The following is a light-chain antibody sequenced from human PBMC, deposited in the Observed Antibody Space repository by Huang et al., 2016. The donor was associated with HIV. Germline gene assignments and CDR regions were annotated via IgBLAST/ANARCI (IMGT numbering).Light chain of an antibody. Sequence: DIQMTQSPSSLSTSIGDRVTISCRASQTISSYLNWYQQKPGKAPKLLISAASRLQSGVPSRFSGSGSGTYFTLTISSLQPEDFATYYCQQSYSTPITFGQGSRLEIK. CDR3: QQSYSTPIT. CDR1: QTISSY. J-gene: IGKJ5*01. CDR2: AAS. V-gene: IGKV1-39*01.